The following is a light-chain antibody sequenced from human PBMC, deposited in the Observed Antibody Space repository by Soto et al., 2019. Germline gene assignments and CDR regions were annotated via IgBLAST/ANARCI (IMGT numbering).Light chain of an antibody. J-gene: IGKJ2*01. Sequence: DIQMTQSPSSLSASVGDRVTITCRASQTISSYLNWYQQKPGKAPKLLIYAASRLQSGVPSRFSGGGSGTDFTLTISSLQPEDFATYYCQQSHGIPYTFGQGTKLEIK. CDR1: QTISSY. CDR2: AAS. CDR3: QQSHGIPYT. V-gene: IGKV1-39*01.